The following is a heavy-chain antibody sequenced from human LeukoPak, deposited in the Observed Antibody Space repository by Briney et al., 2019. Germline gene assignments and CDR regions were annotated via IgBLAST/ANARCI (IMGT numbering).Heavy chain of an antibody. CDR1: GGSISSYY. CDR3: ARPRITMVRGVIPGRYYFDY. V-gene: IGHV4-39*07. D-gene: IGHD3-10*01. Sequence: SETLSLTCTVSGGSISSYYWGWIRQPPGKGLEWIGSIYHSGSTYYNPSLKSRVTISVDTSKNQFSLRLSSVTAADTAVYYCARPRITMVRGVIPGRYYFDYWGQGTLVTVSS. CDR2: IYHSGST. J-gene: IGHJ4*02.